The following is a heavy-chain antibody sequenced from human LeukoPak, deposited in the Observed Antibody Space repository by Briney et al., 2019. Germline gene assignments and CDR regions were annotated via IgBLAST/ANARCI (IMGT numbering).Heavy chain of an antibody. D-gene: IGHD3-10*01. CDR3: ARLSLWLGELSLNWFDP. CDR2: ISAYNGNT. V-gene: IGHV1-18*04. CDR1: GYTFTSYG. J-gene: IGHJ5*02. Sequence: ASVKVSCKASGYTFTSYGISWVRQAPGQGLEWMGWISAYNGNTNYAQKLQGRVTMTTDTSTSTAYMELRSLRSDDTAVYYCARLSLWLGELSLNWFDPWGQGTLVTVSS.